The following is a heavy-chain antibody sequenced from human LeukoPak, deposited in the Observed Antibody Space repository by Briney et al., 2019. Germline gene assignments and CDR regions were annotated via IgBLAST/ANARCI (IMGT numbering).Heavy chain of an antibody. Sequence: GGSLRLSCTASGFTFSGSAMHWVRQASGKGLEGVGRVRSKTNNYATEYAASVKGRFTISRDDSKNTVYLQMNSLKTEDTAVYYCTRLRGERASGDYWGQGTLVTVSS. D-gene: IGHD2-15*01. CDR1: GFTFSGSA. CDR2: VRSKTNNYAT. V-gene: IGHV3-73*01. J-gene: IGHJ4*02. CDR3: TRLRGERASGDY.